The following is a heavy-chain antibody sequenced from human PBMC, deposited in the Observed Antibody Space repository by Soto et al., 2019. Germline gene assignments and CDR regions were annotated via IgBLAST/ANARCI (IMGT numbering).Heavy chain of an antibody. CDR1: VYSFAGYW. Sequence: GESLKISCKGSVYSFAGYWTTWVRQKPGKGLEWMGRIDPSDSQTYYSPSFRGHVTISVTKSITTVFLQWSSLRASDTAMYYCARQIYDSDTGPNFQYYFDSWGQGTPVTVSS. J-gene: IGHJ4*02. CDR3: ARQIYDSDTGPNFQYYFDS. D-gene: IGHD3-22*01. CDR2: IDPSDSQT. V-gene: IGHV5-10-1*01.